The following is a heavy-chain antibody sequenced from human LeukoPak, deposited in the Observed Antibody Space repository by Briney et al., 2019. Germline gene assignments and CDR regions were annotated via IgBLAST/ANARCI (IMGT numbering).Heavy chain of an antibody. CDR2: LVYDARS. CDR3: ARDLSAGFDF. CDR1: GFPFSSYG. D-gene: IGHD6-19*01. J-gene: IGHJ4*02. Sequence: GTSLRLSCAASGFPFSSYGMHWVRQAPGKGLEWVARLVYDARSDYANSVKGRFSISRDDSKNTLFLDMSNLRVEDTALYYCARDLSAGFDFWGQGVLVTVSS. V-gene: IGHV3-33*01.